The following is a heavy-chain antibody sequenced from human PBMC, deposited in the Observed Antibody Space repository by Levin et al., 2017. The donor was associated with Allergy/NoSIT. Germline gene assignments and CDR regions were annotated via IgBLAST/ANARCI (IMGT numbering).Heavy chain of an antibody. CDR2: ISGSGGST. Sequence: GGSLRLSCAASGFTFSSYAMSWVRQAPGKGLEWVSAISGSGGSTYYADSVKGRFTISRDNSKNTLYLQMNSLRAEDTGVYYCAKARYGSGSYHPLFDYWGQGTLVTVSS. CDR3: AKARYGSGSYHPLFDY. V-gene: IGHV3-23*01. D-gene: IGHD3-10*01. CDR1: GFTFSSYA. J-gene: IGHJ4*02.